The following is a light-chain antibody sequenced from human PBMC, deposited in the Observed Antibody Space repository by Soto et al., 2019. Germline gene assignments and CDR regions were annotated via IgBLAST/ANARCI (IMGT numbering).Light chain of an antibody. CDR3: SSYTSSSTLYV. V-gene: IGLV2-14*01. J-gene: IGLJ1*01. CDR1: SSDVGGYNY. Sequence: QSALTQTASVSGSPGQSITISGTGTSSDVGGYNYVSWYQQHPGKAPKLMIYEVSNRPSGVSNRFSGSKSGNTASLTISGLQAEDEADYYCSSYTSSSTLYVFGTGTKVTVL. CDR2: EVS.